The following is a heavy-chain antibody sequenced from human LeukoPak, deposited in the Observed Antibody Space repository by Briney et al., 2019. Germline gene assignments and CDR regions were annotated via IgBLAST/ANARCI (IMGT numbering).Heavy chain of an antibody. J-gene: IGHJ5*02. Sequence: SETLSLTCIVSGGSISSGGYYWSWLRQPPGKGLEWIGYIYHSGSTSYNPSLKSRVTISVDRSRNQFSLKLASVTAADTAVYYCARDNPWNWFDPWGQGTLVTVSS. CDR1: GGSISSGGYY. CDR3: ARDNPWNWFDP. CDR2: IYHSGST. V-gene: IGHV4-30-2*01.